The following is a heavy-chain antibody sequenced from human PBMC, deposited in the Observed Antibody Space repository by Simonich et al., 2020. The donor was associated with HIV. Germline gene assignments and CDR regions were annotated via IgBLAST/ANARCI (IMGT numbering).Heavy chain of an antibody. Sequence: EVQLVESGGGLVKPGGSLRLSCAASGFTFSSYSMNGVRQAPGKGLGWVSSISSSSSYIYYSDSVKGRFTISRDNAKNSLYLQMNSLRAEDTAVYYCARDGRKGSSTSCSDYWGQRTLVTVSS. CDR1: GFTFSSYS. J-gene: IGHJ4*02. V-gene: IGHV3-21*01. D-gene: IGHD2-2*01. CDR3: ARDGRKGSSTSCSDY. CDR2: ISSSSSYI.